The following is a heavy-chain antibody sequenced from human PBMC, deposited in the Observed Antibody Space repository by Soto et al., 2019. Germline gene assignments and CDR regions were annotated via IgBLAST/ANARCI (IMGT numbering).Heavy chain of an antibody. CDR2: IDPSDSYT. J-gene: IGHJ6*02. Sequence: PGESLKICCHGSGYSFTSYWISWVRQMPGKGLEWMGRIDPSDSYTNYSPSFQGHVTISADKSISTAYLQWSSLKASDTAMYYCWVHQIVVVAAPYYYLGMDVWGQGTTVTDSS. D-gene: IGHD2-15*01. CDR1: GYSFTSYW. CDR3: WVHQIVVVAAPYYYLGMDV. V-gene: IGHV5-10-1*01.